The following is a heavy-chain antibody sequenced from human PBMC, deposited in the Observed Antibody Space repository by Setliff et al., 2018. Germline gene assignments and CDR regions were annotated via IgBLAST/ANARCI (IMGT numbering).Heavy chain of an antibody. CDR2: ISGSGGNT. CDR3: AKDDQIRGHNLDY. Sequence: GGSLRLSCAASGFTFSSYTMSWVRQAPGKELEWVSAISGSGGNTYYADSVKGRFTISRDNSNNTLYLQMNSLRADDTATYYCAKDDQIRGHNLDYWGQGTLVTFSS. D-gene: IGHD3-10*01. J-gene: IGHJ4*02. CDR1: GFTFSSYT. V-gene: IGHV3-23*01.